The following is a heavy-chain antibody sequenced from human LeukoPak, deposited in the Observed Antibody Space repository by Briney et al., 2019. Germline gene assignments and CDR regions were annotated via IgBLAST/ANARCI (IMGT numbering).Heavy chain of an antibody. Sequence: GRSLRLSCAASGFTFSNYGMHWVRQAPGRGLEWVSAISGSGGSTYYADSVKGRFTISRDNSKNTLYLQMNSLRAEDTAVYYCAKDLAGSGSYSFDYWGQGTLVTVSS. CDR2: ISGSGGST. CDR3: AKDLAGSGSYSFDY. D-gene: IGHD1-26*01. CDR1: GFTFSNYG. V-gene: IGHV3-23*01. J-gene: IGHJ4*02.